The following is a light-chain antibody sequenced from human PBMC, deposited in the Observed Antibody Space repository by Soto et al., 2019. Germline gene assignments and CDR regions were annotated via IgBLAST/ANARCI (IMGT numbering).Light chain of an antibody. CDR2: AAS. CDR3: QQSFSTPRT. V-gene: IGKV1-39*01. Sequence: DIQMTQSPSSLSASIGDKVTITCRASQTISNYLNWYQQRPGKAPNLLIYAASSLQSGVPSRFSGSGSGTDFTLTITKLQPEDFGSYFCQQSFSTPRTFGLGTKVEIK. CDR1: QTISNY. J-gene: IGKJ1*01.